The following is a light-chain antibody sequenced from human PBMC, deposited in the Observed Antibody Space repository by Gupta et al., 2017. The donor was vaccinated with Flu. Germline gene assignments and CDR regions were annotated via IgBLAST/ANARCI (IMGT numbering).Light chain of an antibody. CDR2: EVT. J-gene: IGLJ3*02. CDR1: AITIGNYRF. CDR3: LSHDINDTWL. Sequence: ISCTGSAITIGNYRFVSWYQHLPGNAPKLLIYEVTNRPTGVSTRFSGSKSGNTASLTISGLQSEDEADYYCLSHDINDTWLFGGGTKVTVL. V-gene: IGLV2-23*02.